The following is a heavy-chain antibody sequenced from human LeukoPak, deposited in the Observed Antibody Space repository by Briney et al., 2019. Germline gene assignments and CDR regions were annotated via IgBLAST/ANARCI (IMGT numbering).Heavy chain of an antibody. D-gene: IGHD3-16*01. CDR1: GGSISSYY. V-gene: IGHV4-59*01. CDR3: ARESNRVWAPGAFDI. CDR2: TYYSGST. J-gene: IGHJ3*02. Sequence: SETLSLTCTVSGGSISSYYWSWIRQPPGKGLEWIGYTYYSGSTNYNPSLKSRVTISVDTSKNQFSLKLSSVTAADTAVYYCARESNRVWAPGAFDIWGQGTMVTVSS.